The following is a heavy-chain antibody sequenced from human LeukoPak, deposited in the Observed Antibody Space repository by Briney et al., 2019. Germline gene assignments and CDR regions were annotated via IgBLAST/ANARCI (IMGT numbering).Heavy chain of an antibody. CDR1: GFTFITFW. V-gene: IGHV3-74*01. CDR3: ATAGQYRFDN. Sequence: GWSLRLSCAASGFTFITFWMHWVRQATGEGPVWVSRINNDGSTTNYADSVKGRFTISRDNAKNTLYLQMNSLTDDDTAVYYCATAGQYRFDNWGQGTLVTVSS. J-gene: IGHJ5*02. D-gene: IGHD6-19*01. CDR2: INNDGSTT.